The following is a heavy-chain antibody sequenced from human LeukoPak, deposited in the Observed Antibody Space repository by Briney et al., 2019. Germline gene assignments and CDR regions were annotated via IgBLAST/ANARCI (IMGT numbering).Heavy chain of an antibody. CDR3: AGETDIVVVPAL. V-gene: IGHV4-4*07. CDR1: GGSISSYY. D-gene: IGHD2-2*01. Sequence: PSETLSLTCTASGGSISSYYWSWIRQPAGKGLEWIGRIYTSGSTNYNPSLKSRVTMSVDTSKNQFSLKLSSVTAADTAVYYCAGETDIVVVPALWGQGTLVTVSS. CDR2: IYTSGST. J-gene: IGHJ4*02.